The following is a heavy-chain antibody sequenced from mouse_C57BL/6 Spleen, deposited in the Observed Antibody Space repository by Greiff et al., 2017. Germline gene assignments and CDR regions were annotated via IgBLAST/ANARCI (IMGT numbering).Heavy chain of an antibody. D-gene: IGHD3-2*02. CDR2: ISDGGSYT. Sequence: EVKLVESGGGLVKPGGSLKLSCAASGFTFRSYAMSWVRQTPEKRLEWVATISDGGSYTYYPDNVKGRFPISRDNAKNNLYLQMSHLKSEDTAMYYCARDRKDSSGSYYLDYWGQGTTLTVSS. CDR3: ARDRKDSSGSYYLDY. CDR1: GFTFRSYA. J-gene: IGHJ2*01. V-gene: IGHV5-4*01.